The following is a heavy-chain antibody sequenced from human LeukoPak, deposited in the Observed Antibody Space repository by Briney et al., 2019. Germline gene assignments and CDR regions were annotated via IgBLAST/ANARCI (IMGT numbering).Heavy chain of an antibody. CDR1: GFTFSSYS. D-gene: IGHD6-13*01. CDR2: ISSSSSYI. V-gene: IGHV3-21*01. Sequence: PGGSLRLSCAASGFTFSSYSMNWVRQAPGKGLEWVSSISSSSSYIYYADSVKGRFTISRDNAKNSLYLQMNSLRAEDTAVYYCARDPAAAGRSPPGYWGQGTLVTVSS. J-gene: IGHJ4*02. CDR3: ARDPAAAGRSPPGY.